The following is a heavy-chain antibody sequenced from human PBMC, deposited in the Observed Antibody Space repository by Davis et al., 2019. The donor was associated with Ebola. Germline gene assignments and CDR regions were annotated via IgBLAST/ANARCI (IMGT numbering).Heavy chain of an antibody. J-gene: IGHJ4*02. D-gene: IGHD3-3*02. V-gene: IGHV1-8*01. Sequence: ASVKVSCKASGYTFSSYDINWVRQATGQGLEWMGWMNPNSGNTGYAQKFQGRVTMTRSTSISTAYMELSSLTSEDTAIYYCARGPAFGIPYPHFWGYWGQGTLVAVSS. CDR2: MNPNSGNT. CDR3: ARGPAFGIPYPHFWGY. CDR1: GYTFSSYD.